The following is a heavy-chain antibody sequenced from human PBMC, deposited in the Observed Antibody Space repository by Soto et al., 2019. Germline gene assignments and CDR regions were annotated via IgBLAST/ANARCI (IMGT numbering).Heavy chain of an antibody. V-gene: IGHV3-11*05. D-gene: IGHD1-26*01. CDR3: ARSGSYSKNYYYGMDV. CDR2: ISSSNSYT. CDR1: GFTFSDYY. Sequence: VQLVESGGGLVKPGGSLRLSCAASGFTFSDYYMSWIRQAPGKGLEWVSYISSSNSYTNYADSVKGRFTISRDNAKNSLYLQMNSLRAEDTAVYYCARSGSYSKNYYYGMDVWGQGTTVTVSS. J-gene: IGHJ6*02.